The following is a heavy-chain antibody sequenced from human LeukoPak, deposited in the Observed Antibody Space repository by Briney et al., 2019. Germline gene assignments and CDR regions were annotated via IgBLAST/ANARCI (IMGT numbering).Heavy chain of an antibody. CDR1: GGSFSGNY. Sequence: PSETLSLTCAVYGGSFSGNYWSWIRQSPGKGLEWIGEINHSGSTNYNPSLKSRVTISVDTSKNQFSLKLSSVTAADTAVYYCARRTKNQLHLLPDDYWGQGTLVTVSS. D-gene: IGHD2-2*01. CDR2: INHSGST. CDR3: ARRTKNQLHLLPDDY. V-gene: IGHV4-34*01. J-gene: IGHJ4*02.